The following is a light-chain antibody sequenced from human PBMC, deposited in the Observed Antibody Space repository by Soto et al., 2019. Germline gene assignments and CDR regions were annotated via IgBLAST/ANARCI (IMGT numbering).Light chain of an antibody. J-gene: IGKJ5*01. Sequence: DIQMTQSPSTLSASVGDRVTITCRASQSVSKWLAWYQQKPGKAPKVLIYEASILEAGVPSRFRGSGSGTDFTFTISRLQPEDIATYYCQQYENLPTFGQGTRLEIK. CDR2: EAS. V-gene: IGKV1-5*01. CDR1: QSVSKW. CDR3: QQYENLPT.